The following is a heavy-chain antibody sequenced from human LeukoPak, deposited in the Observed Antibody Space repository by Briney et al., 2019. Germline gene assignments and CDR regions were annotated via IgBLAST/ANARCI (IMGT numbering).Heavy chain of an antibody. CDR3: AKAGYCSGGSCYRPPDY. V-gene: IGHV3-23*01. J-gene: IGHJ4*02. Sequence: GGSLRLSCAASGFTFSSYAVSWVRQAPGKGLEWVSAISGSGGSTYYADSVKGRFTISRDNSKNTLYLQMNSLRAEDTAVYYCAKAGYCSGGSCYRPPDYWGQGTLVTVSS. CDR1: GFTFSSYA. D-gene: IGHD2-15*01. CDR2: ISGSGGST.